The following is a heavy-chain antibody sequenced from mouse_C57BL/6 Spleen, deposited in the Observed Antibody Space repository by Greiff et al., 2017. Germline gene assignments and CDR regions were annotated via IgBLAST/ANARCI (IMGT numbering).Heavy chain of an antibody. CDR2: IYPGSGNT. J-gene: IGHJ1*03. CDR3: ARGRYDGYFDV. Sequence: VKLQESGAELVRPGASVKLSCKASGYTFTDYYINWVKQRPGQGLEWIARIYPGSGNTYYNEKFKGKATLTAEKSSSTAYMQLSSLTSEDSAVYFCARGRYDGYFDVWGTGTTVTVSS. V-gene: IGHV1-76*01. CDR1: GYTFTDYY. D-gene: IGHD2-12*01.